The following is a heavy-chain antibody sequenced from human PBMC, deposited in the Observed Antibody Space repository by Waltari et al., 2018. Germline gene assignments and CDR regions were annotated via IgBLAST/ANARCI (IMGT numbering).Heavy chain of an antibody. V-gene: IGHV4-31*03. CDR3: AREPDCGGDCPGEYYFDY. CDR2: IYYSGST. Sequence: QVQLQESGPGLVKPSQTLSLTCTVSGGSISSGGYYWSWIRQHPEKGLEWIGYIYYSGSTYYNPSLKSRVTISVDTSKNQFSLKLSSVTAADTAVYYCAREPDCGGDCPGEYYFDYWGQGTLVTVSS. CDR1: GGSISSGGYY. J-gene: IGHJ4*02. D-gene: IGHD2-21*01.